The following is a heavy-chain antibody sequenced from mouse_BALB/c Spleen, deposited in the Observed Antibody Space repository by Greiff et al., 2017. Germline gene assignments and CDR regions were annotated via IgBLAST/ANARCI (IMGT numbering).Heavy chain of an antibody. CDR1: GFTFSSYG. CDR2: ISSGGSYT. V-gene: IGHV5-6*01. D-gene: IGHD2-4*01. J-gene: IGHJ3*01. CDR3: TRRDDSPWFAY. Sequence: EVQLVESGGDLVKPGGSLKLSCAASGFTFSSYGMSWVRQTPDKRLEWVATISSGGSYTYYPDSVKGRFTISRDYAKNTLYLQMSSLKSEDTAMYYCTRRDDSPWFAYWGQGTLVTVSA.